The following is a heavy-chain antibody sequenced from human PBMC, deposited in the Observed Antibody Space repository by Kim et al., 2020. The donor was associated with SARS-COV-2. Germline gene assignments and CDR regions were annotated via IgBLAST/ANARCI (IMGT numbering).Heavy chain of an antibody. Sequence: ASVKVSCKASGYTFTSYYMHWVRQAPGQGLEWMGIINPSGGSTSYAQKFQGRVTMTRDTSTSTVYMELSSLRSEDTAVYYCASWEGGSGSYYNEDYYYYMDVWGKGTTVTVSS. V-gene: IGHV1-46*01. D-gene: IGHD3-10*01. CDR1: GYTFTSYY. CDR2: INPSGGST. J-gene: IGHJ6*03. CDR3: ASWEGGSGSYYNEDYYYYMDV.